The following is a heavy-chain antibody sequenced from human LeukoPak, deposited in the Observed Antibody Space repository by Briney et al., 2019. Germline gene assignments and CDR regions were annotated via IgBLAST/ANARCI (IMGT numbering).Heavy chain of an antibody. Sequence: ASVKVSCKASGYTFTSYDINWVRQATGQGLEWMGWMNPNSGNTGYAQKFQGGVTMTRNTSISTAYMELSSLRSEDTAVYYCARGRYCSGGSCYYNWFDPWGQGTLVTVSS. CDR1: GYTFTSYD. CDR3: ARGRYCSGGSCYYNWFDP. CDR2: MNPNSGNT. J-gene: IGHJ5*02. D-gene: IGHD2-15*01. V-gene: IGHV1-8*01.